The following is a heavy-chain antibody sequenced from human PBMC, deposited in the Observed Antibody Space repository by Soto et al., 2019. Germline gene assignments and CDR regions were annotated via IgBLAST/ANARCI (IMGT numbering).Heavy chain of an antibody. D-gene: IGHD1-20*01. CDR2: VNHRGSS. J-gene: IGHJ5*02. CDR1: GGSLSDYY. CDR3: ARYQWNPGAFDP. Sequence: SETLFLTCAVYGGSLSDYYWNWRRQPPGEGLEWIGEVNHRGSSSYNPSLKGGVEISVDTAMTQFSLKLRSVTAADSAVYYCARYQWNPGAFDPWGPGTQVTVSS. V-gene: IGHV4-34*01.